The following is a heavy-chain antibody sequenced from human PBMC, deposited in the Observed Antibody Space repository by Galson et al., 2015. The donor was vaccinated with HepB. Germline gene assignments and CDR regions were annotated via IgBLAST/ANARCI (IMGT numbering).Heavy chain of an antibody. D-gene: IGHD4-17*01. V-gene: IGHV3-30*04. CDR1: GFTFRSYA. CDR3: ARAPPRYGDHILYYYGMDV. CDR2: ILYDGSNK. Sequence: SLRLSCAASGFTFRSYAMYWVRQAPGKGLEWVALILYDGSNKYYADSVKGRFTISRDNFKNTLYLQINSPRAEDTAVYYCARAPPRYGDHILYYYGMDVWGQGTTVTVSS. J-gene: IGHJ6*02.